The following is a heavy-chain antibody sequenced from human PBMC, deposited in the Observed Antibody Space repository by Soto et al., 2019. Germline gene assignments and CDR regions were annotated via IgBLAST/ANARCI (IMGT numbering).Heavy chain of an antibody. D-gene: IGHD5-12*01. V-gene: IGHV3-33*01. Sequence: QVQLVESGGGVVQPGRSLRLSCAASGFTFSSYGMHWVRQAPGKGLEWVAVIWYDGSNKYYADSVKGRFTISRDNXKNTLYLQMNSLRAEDTAVYYCARDRFRDGYNYDYWGQGTLVTVSS. J-gene: IGHJ4*02. CDR1: GFTFSSYG. CDR2: IWYDGSNK. CDR3: ARDRFRDGYNYDY.